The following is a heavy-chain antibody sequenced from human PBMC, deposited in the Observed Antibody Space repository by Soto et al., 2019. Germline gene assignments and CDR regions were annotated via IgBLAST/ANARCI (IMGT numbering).Heavy chain of an antibody. CDR1: GFTFSSYE. V-gene: IGHV3-48*03. Sequence: LRLSCAASGFTFSSYEMNWVRQAPGKGLEWVSYISSSGSTIYYADSVKGRFTISRDNAKNSLYLQMNSLRAEDTAVYYCARRLGYFYDRGFDYWGQGTLVTVSS. CDR3: ARRLGYFYDRGFDY. J-gene: IGHJ4*02. CDR2: ISSSGSTI. D-gene: IGHD3-22*01.